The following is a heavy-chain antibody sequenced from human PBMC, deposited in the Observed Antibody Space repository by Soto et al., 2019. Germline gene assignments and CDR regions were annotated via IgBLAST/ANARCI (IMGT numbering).Heavy chain of an antibody. D-gene: IGHD5-12*01. J-gene: IGHJ4*02. CDR1: GGTFSSYA. CDR2: IIPIFGTA. CDR3: ARDHIDRNTPLKGFDY. Sequence: QVQLVQSGAEVKKPGSSVKVSCKASGGTFSSYAISWVRQAPGQGLEWMGGIIPIFGTANYAQKFQGRVTITADESTSTAYMELSSLRSEDTAVYYCARDHIDRNTPLKGFDYWGPGTLVTVSS. V-gene: IGHV1-69*01.